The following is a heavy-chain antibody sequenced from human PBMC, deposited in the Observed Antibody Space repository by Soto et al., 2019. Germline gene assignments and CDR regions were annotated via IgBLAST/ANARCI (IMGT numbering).Heavy chain of an antibody. CDR1: GGTFNTYA. J-gene: IGHJ4*02. CDR3: AREVQVHTPAFVY. D-gene: IGHD3-10*01. CDR2: ISPMFGAA. Sequence: QVQLVQSGAEMKKPGSSVKVSCQSSGGTFNTYAMNWVRQAPGQGPEWMGDISPMFGAANYAPKFQGRVTSTADDSTGTSYMQLSSLTSEDTALYFCAREVQVHTPAFVYWGQGTLVTVSS. V-gene: IGHV1-69*19.